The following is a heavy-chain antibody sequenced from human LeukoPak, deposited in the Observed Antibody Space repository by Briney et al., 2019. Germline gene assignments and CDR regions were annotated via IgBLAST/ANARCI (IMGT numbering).Heavy chain of an antibody. CDR1: GFTFSSYG. Sequence: GGSLRLSCAASGFTFSSYGMHWVRQAPGKGLEWAAFIRYDGSNKYYADSVKGRFTISRDNSKNTLYLQMNSLRAEDTAVYYCAKDLPTIVVVPAAYGMDVWGKGTTVTVSS. CDR2: IRYDGSNK. D-gene: IGHD2-2*01. CDR3: AKDLPTIVVVPAAYGMDV. J-gene: IGHJ6*04. V-gene: IGHV3-30*02.